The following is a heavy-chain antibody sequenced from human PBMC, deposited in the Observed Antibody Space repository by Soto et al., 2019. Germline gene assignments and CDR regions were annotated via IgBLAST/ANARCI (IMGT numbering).Heavy chain of an antibody. CDR1: GFTFSSYA. CDR2: ISYDGSNK. Sequence: VQLVESGGGVVQPGRSLRLSCAASGFTFSSYAMHWVRQAPGKGLEWVAVISYDGSNKYYADSVKGRFTISRDNSTNTLYLQMNSLRADDTAVYYCARGEKIQLWLQYYYYYGMDVWGQGTTVTVSS. J-gene: IGHJ6*02. D-gene: IGHD5-18*01. V-gene: IGHV3-30-3*01. CDR3: ARGEKIQLWLQYYYYYGMDV.